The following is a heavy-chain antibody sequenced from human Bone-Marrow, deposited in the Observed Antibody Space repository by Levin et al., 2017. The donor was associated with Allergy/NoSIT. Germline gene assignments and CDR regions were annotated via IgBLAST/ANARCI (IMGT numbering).Heavy chain of an antibody. CDR3: AKRGGGTYSWFDP. V-gene: IGHV4-61*01. CDR2: IYYTGST. CDR1: GGSLSSTSSY. Sequence: SQTLSLTCTVSGGSLSSTSSYWSWIRQPPGKGLEWIGYIYYTGSTNYNPSLMSRVTILVDTPKNQFSLKLSSVTAADTAVYYCAKRGGGTYSWFDPWGPGTLVTVSS. J-gene: IGHJ5*02. D-gene: IGHD1-26*01.